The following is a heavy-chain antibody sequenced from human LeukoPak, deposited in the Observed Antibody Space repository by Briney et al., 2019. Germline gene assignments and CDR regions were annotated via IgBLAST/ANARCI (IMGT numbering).Heavy chain of an antibody. Sequence: ASVKVSCKASGGTFSSYAISWVRQAPGQGLEWMGGIIPIFGTANYAQKFQGRVTITADESTRTVYMELRTLRSEDTAIYYCARGSGESGGYYYVYWGRGTPVTVSS. J-gene: IGHJ4*02. V-gene: IGHV1-69*01. CDR3: ARGSGESGGYYYVY. CDR2: IIPIFGTA. CDR1: GGTFSSYA. D-gene: IGHD3-22*01.